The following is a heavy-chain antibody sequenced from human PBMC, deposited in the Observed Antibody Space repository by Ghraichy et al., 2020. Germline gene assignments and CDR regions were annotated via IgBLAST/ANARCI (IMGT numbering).Heavy chain of an antibody. V-gene: IGHV3-21*01. CDR1: GFTFSSYS. J-gene: IGHJ6*02. Sequence: GGSLRLSCAASGFTFSSYSMNWVRQAPGKGLEWVSSISSSSSYIYYADSVKGRFTISRDNAKNSLYLQMNSLRAEDTAVYYCARDLYDFWSGYYTDGYYYGMDVWGQGTTVTVSS. CDR2: ISSSSSYI. D-gene: IGHD3-3*01. CDR3: ARDLYDFWSGYYTDGYYYGMDV.